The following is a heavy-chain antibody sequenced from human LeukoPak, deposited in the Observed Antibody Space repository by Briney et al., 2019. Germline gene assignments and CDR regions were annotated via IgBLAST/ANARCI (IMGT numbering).Heavy chain of an antibody. CDR3: VRDPRDGYGHFDY. CDR2: IYIEGYT. J-gene: IGHJ4*02. V-gene: IGHV3-66*01. D-gene: IGHD5-24*01. Sequence: GGSLRLSCVVSGFTFSGNHISWVRQAPGKGPEWVSVIYIEGYTYYADSVKGRFTISRDNSKNTVYLQMNSLKPEDTAVYYCVRDPRDGYGHFDYLGQGTLVNVSS. CDR1: GFTFSGNH.